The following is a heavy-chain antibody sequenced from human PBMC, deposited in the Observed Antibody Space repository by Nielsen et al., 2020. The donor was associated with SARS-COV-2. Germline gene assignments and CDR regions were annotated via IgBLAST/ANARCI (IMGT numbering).Heavy chain of an antibody. CDR1: GGSISSYY. J-gene: IGHJ4*02. CDR3: AASVFWSGRFDY. D-gene: IGHD3-3*01. V-gene: IGHV4-59*08. CDR2: IYYSGST. Sequence: SETLSLTCTVSGGSISSYYWSWIRQPPGKGLEWIGYIYYSGSTNYNPSLKSRVTISVDTSKNQFSLKLSSVTAADTAVYYCAASVFWSGRFDYWGQGTLVTVSS.